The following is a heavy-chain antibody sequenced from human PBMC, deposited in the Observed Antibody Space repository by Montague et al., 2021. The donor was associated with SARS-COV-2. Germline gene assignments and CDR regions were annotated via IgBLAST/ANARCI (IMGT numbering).Heavy chain of an antibody. V-gene: IGHV4-4*07. CDR1: GGSTNNYY. J-gene: IGHJ5*02. D-gene: IGHD3-22*01. CDR3: ARGRFYYDSEELGS. CDR2: IHAIGIS. Sequence: SETLSLTCTVSGGSTNNYYWSWIRQPAGKGLEWIGRIHAIGISTYNPSLETRVTMSVDTSKNQFSLKLSSVTAADTAVYYCARGRFYYDSEELGSWGQGTLVTVSS.